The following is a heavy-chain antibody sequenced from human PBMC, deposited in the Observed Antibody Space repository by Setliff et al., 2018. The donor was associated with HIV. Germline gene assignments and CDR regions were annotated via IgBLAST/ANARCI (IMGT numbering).Heavy chain of an antibody. J-gene: IGHJ3*02. CDR1: DYTFTTYW. Sequence: GESLKISCKAVDYTFTTYWIGWVRQMPGEGLEWMGIIYPEDSNIKYNPSFQNLVTISADKSISTAYLQVHNLKASDTATYYCARRDGRSMNAFEIWGPGTMVTVSS. CDR2: IYPEDSNI. CDR3: ARRDGRSMNAFEI. D-gene: IGHD6-13*01. V-gene: IGHV5-51*01.